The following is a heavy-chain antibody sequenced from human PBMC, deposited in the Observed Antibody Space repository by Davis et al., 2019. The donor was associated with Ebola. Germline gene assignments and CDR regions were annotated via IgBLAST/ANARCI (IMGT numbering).Heavy chain of an antibody. CDR3: ARDVKFGSDWY. CDR2: ISSSSSYI. D-gene: IGHD6-19*01. Sequence: GGSLRLSCAASGITVTTNYMSWVRQAPGKGLEWVSSISSSSSYIDYADSVKGRFTISRDNAKNSLYLQMISLRAEDTAVYYCARDVKFGSDWYWGRGTQVIVSS. V-gene: IGHV3-21*01. J-gene: IGHJ4*02. CDR1: GITVTTNY.